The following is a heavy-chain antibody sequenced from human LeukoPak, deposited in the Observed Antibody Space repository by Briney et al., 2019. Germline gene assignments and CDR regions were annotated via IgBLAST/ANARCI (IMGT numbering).Heavy chain of an antibody. J-gene: IGHJ4*02. CDR1: GVSITSHY. D-gene: IGHD1-26*01. Sequence: SETLSLTCTVSGVSITSHYWSWIRQPPGKELEWIGFIYYSGSTNYNPSLKSRVTISLDTSKNQFSLRLSSVTAADTAMYYYARPGSYSPFDYWGQGTLVTVSS. V-gene: IGHV4-59*11. CDR2: IYYSGST. CDR3: ARPGSYSPFDY.